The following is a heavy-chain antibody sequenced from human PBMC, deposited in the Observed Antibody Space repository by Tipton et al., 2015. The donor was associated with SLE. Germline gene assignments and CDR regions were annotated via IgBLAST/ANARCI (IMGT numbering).Heavy chain of an antibody. D-gene: IGHD3-10*01. Sequence: TLSLTCTVSGGSIISTFYYWGWIRQPPGKGLEWFANIYYSGSTYYNPSLRRRVTTSVDTSKNQFSLKLSSVTAADTAVYYCARVRATGVRAVRYYFYGMDVWGQGTTVTVSS. J-gene: IGHJ6*01. CDR3: ARVRATGVRAVRYYFYGMDV. CDR1: GGSIISTFYY. V-gene: IGHV4-39*07. CDR2: IYYSGST.